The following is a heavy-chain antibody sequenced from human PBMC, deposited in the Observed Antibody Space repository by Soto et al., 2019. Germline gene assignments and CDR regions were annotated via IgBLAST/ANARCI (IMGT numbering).Heavy chain of an antibody. V-gene: IGHV4-59*01. CDR2: IYYSGNT. CDR3: AKGYCSSTSCYEFDY. J-gene: IGHJ4*02. CDR1: SGSIRSYY. Sequence: PSETLSLTCTVSSGSIRSYYWNWIRQPPGKGLEWIGSIYYSGNTNYSPSLKSRVTISVDTSKKQFSLKLTSVTAADTAMYYCAKGYCSSTSCYEFDYWGQGPLVTVS. D-gene: IGHD2-2*01.